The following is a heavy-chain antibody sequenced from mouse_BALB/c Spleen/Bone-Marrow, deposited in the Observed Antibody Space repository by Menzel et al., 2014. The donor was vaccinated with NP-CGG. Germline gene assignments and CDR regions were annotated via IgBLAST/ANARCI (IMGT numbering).Heavy chain of an antibody. CDR1: GFNIKDTY. V-gene: IGHV14-3*02. CDR2: IDPANVNT. D-gene: IGHD1-1*01. J-gene: IGHJ2*01. Sequence: EVQLQQSGAELVKPGASVKLSCTASGFNIKDTYMHWVKQRPEQGLEWIGRIDPANVNTKYDPKFQGKATTTADISSNTAYLQLSSXXXEXTAVYYCASYVYGYYFDYWGQGTTLTVSS. CDR3: ASYVYGYYFDY.